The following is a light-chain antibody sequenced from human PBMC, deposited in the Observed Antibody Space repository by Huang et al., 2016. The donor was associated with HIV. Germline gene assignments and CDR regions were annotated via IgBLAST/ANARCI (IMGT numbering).Light chain of an antibody. CDR1: QTVGNNL. V-gene: IGKV3-20*01. Sequence: EIVLTQSPGTLSSSPGERVTLACRASQTVGNNLLIRYQQKPGQAPRVLIYGASNRAADIPDRFTGSGSGTDFTLTISRLEPEDFAVYYCQQYVSSPLTFGGGTKVEIK. J-gene: IGKJ4*01. CDR3: QQYVSSPLT. CDR2: GAS.